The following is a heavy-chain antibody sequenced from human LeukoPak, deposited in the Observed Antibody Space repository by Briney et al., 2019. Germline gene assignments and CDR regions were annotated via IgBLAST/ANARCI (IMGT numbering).Heavy chain of an antibody. CDR3: AREKTPAKGDAFDG. CDR2: ITSGGRDI. V-gene: IGHV3-48*03. CDR1: GFTFSDYE. Sequence: GGSLRLSCAASGFTFSDYEMNWVRQAPGKGLEWLSYITSGGRDIRDAPSVRGRFTISRDNAKNSLHLQMNGLTAEDTATYYCAREKTPAKGDAFDGWGQGTVVTVSS. J-gene: IGHJ3*01. D-gene: IGHD2-2*01.